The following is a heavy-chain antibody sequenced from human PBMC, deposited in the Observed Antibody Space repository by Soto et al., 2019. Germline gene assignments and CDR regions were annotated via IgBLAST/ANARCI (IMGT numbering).Heavy chain of an antibody. D-gene: IGHD3-16*02. CDR1: GYTFTSYD. CDR3: ARSAYDYVWGSYRLHFDY. Sequence: WASVKVSCKASGYTFTSYDINWVRQATGRGLEWMGWMNPNSGNTGYAQKFQGRVTMTRNTSISTAYMELSSLRSEDTAVYYCARSAYDYVWGSYRLHFDYWGQGTLVTVSS. V-gene: IGHV1-8*01. J-gene: IGHJ4*02. CDR2: MNPNSGNT.